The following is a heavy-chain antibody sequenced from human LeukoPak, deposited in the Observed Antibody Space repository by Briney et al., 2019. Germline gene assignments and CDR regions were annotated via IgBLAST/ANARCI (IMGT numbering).Heavy chain of an antibody. D-gene: IGHD5-18*01. CDR1: GGSISSGDYY. CDR2: IYYSGST. V-gene: IGHV4-30-4*02. Sequence: SETLSLTCTVSGGSISSGDYYWSWIRQPPGKGLEWIGYIYYSGSTYYNPSLKSRVTISVDTSKNQFSLKLSSVTAADTAVYYCARARGYSYPFDYWGQGTLVTVSS. CDR3: ARARGYSYPFDY. J-gene: IGHJ4*02.